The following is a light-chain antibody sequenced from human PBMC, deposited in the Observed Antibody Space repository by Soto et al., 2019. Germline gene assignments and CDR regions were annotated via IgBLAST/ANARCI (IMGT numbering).Light chain of an antibody. Sequence: IQMTQSPSTLSASVGDRVTITCRASQSINSWLAWYQQKPGKAPKILIYKASGLESGDPSRFSGSGSGTEFTLTISSLQPDDFATYYCQQYNSYSGFTFGPGTKVDIK. J-gene: IGKJ3*01. CDR3: QQYNSYSGFT. CDR1: QSINSW. CDR2: KAS. V-gene: IGKV1-5*03.